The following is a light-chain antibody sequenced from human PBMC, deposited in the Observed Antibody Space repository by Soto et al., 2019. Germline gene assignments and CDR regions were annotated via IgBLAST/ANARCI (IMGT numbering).Light chain of an antibody. V-gene: IGKV1-12*01. CDR2: AAS. Sequence: DIQMTQSPSSMSASVGDKVTIPCRASQGISSWLAWYQQKPGKAPKLLIYAASSLLSGVPSRFTGSGSGTDFTLTISSLQPEDFATYYCQQTYTTPEITFGQGTRLEIK. J-gene: IGKJ5*01. CDR1: QGISSW. CDR3: QQTYTTPEIT.